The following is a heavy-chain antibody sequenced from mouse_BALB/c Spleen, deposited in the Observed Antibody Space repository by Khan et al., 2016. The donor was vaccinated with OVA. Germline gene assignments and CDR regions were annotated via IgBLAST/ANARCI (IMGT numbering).Heavy chain of an antibody. CDR2: INSAGFYT. V-gene: IGHV5-9-1*01. D-gene: IGHD1-1*02. CDR1: GFTFSSFV. Sequence: EVELVESGGGLVKPGGSLKLSCAASGFTFSSFVMSWVRQTPEKRLEWVATINSAGFYTYYPDSVKGRFTISRDNAKNTLYLKMNSLRSEDTAMYYCANGNYGWFAYWGQGTLVTVSA. CDR3: ANGNYGWFAY. J-gene: IGHJ3*01.